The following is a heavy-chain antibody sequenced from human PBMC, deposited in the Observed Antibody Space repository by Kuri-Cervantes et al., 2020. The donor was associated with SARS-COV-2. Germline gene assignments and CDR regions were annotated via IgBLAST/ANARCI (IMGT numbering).Heavy chain of an antibody. D-gene: IGHD3-9*01. CDR3: ARDLVLRYFDWTISGAFDY. CDR1: GFTFSSYA. Sequence: GGSLRLSCAASGFTFSSYAMHWVRQAPGKGLEWVAVISYDGSNKYNADSVKGRFTISRDNSKNTLYLQMNSLRAEDTAVYYCARDLVLRYFDWTISGAFDYWGQGTLVTVSS. CDR2: ISYDGSNK. V-gene: IGHV3-30-3*01. J-gene: IGHJ4*02.